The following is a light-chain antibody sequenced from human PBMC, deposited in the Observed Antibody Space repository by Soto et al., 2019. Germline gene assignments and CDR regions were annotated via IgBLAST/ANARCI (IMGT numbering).Light chain of an antibody. Sequence: QSVLTQPPSASGTPGQRVTISCSGSSSNIGSNYVYWYQQLPGTAPKLLIYRNNQRPSGVPDRFSGSKSGTSASLAMSGRRSEDEADYYCAAWDDRLSGRVVFGGGTQLTVL. CDR1: SSNIGSNY. CDR3: AAWDDRLSGRVV. J-gene: IGLJ2*01. V-gene: IGLV1-47*01. CDR2: RNN.